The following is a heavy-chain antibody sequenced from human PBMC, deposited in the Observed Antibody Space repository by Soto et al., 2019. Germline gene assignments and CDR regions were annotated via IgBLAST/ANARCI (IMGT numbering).Heavy chain of an antibody. CDR1: GYSFTSYW. V-gene: IGHV5-10-1*01. D-gene: IGHD3-10*01. CDR3: ARLRVGFGELLTY. Sequence: PGESLKISCKGSGYSFTSYWISWVRQMPGKGLGWMGRIDPSDSYTNYSPSFQGHVTISADKSISTAYMQWSSLNASDTAMYYCARLRVGFGELLTYWGQGTLVTVSS. CDR2: IDPSDSYT. J-gene: IGHJ4*02.